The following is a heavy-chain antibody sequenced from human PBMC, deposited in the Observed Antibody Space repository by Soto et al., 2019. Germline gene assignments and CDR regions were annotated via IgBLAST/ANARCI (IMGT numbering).Heavy chain of an antibody. D-gene: IGHD2-8*02. CDR3: ARQASYWHGGGGWLDP. V-gene: IGHV3-13*01. Sequence: EVQLVESGGGLVQPGGSLRLSCAASGFTFSASDMHWVRQAPGKGLEWVAAIGTLHDTFYPDSVKGRFTISRENAKNSLYLQRTSLRADDTAVYYCARQASYWHGGGGWLDPWGQGVLVTVSS. CDR2: IGTLHDT. CDR1: GFTFSASD. J-gene: IGHJ5*02.